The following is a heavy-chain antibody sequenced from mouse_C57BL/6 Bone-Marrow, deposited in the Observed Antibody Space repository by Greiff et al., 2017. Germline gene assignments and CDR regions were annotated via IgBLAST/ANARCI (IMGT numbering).Heavy chain of an antibody. Sequence: QVQLQQPGAELVRPGTSVKLSCKASGYTFTSYWLHWVKQRPGQGLEWIGVIDPSDSYTNYNQKFKGKAPLTVDTSSSTAYMQLSSLTSEDSAVYYCEVIYYDLDYWGQGTTLTVSS. D-gene: IGHD2-4*01. V-gene: IGHV1-59*01. CDR3: EVIYYDLDY. CDR2: IDPSDSYT. CDR1: GYTFTSYW. J-gene: IGHJ2*01.